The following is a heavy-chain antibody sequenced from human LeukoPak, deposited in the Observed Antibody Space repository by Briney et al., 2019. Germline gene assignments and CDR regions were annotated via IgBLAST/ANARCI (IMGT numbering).Heavy chain of an antibody. V-gene: IGHV3-7*01. J-gene: IGHJ4*02. Sequence: GGSLRLSCAASGFSFRDYWMSWVRQVPGKGLEWVANIQEGGVEKYYVDSVRGRFTISRDNVKNEVYLQLSNLRVEDTAFYYCARKYSGASFYFDNWGQGILVTVSS. D-gene: IGHD1-26*01. CDR2: IQEGGVEK. CDR1: GFSFRDYW. CDR3: ARKYSGASFYFDN.